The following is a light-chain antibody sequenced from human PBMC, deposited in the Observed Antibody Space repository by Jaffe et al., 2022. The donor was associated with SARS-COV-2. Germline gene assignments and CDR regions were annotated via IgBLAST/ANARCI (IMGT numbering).Light chain of an antibody. CDR1: RNVLYSSNNRNY. V-gene: IGKV4-1*01. Sequence: DIVMTQSPDSLAASLGERATINCKSSRNVLYSSNNRNYLAWFQQKPGQPPKLLIYWASTRASGVPDRFSGSGSGTEFTLTISSLQAEDVAVYYCQQYYNDPYTFGQGTKLEIK. J-gene: IGKJ2*01. CDR3: QQYYNDPYT. CDR2: WAS.